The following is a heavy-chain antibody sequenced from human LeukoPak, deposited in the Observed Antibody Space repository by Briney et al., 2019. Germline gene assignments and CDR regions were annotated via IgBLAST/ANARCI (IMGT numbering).Heavy chain of an antibody. D-gene: IGHD3-10*01. J-gene: IGHJ4*02. Sequence: SETLSLTCAVYGGSFSGYYWSWIRQPPGKGLEWIGEINHSGSTNYNPSLKSRVTISVDTSKNQFSLKLSSVTAADTAVYYCAKGVHGSRSTSFADFWGQGTLVTVSS. CDR3: AKGVHGSRSTSFADF. V-gene: IGHV4-34*01. CDR1: GGSFSGYY. CDR2: INHSGST.